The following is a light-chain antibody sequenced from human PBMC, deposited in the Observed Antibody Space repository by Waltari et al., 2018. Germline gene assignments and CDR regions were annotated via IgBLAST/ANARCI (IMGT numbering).Light chain of an antibody. CDR1: QSVTRA. CDR2: GAS. CDR3: QHYLRLPVT. V-gene: IGKV3-20*01. Sequence: EIVLTQSPATLYLSPGESATLPCRTSQSVTRALAWYQQKPGQAPRLLIYGASNRATGIPDRFSGSGSGTDFSLTISSLEPEDFAVYYCQHYLRLPVTFGQGTKVEVK. J-gene: IGKJ1*01.